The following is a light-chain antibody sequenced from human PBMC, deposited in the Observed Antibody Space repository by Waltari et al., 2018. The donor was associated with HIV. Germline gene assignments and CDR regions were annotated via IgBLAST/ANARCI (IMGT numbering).Light chain of an antibody. V-gene: IGLV2-11*01. Sequence: QSALTQPRSVSGSPGQSVTISCTGTSSAVGGYSYVSCYQQHPNKAPKFIIYDVSKRPSGVPDRFSGSKSGNTASLTISGLQTEDEADYYCCSYAGSYTLVFGEGTKLTV. CDR2: DVS. J-gene: IGLJ2*01. CDR1: SSAVGGYSY. CDR3: CSYAGSYTLV.